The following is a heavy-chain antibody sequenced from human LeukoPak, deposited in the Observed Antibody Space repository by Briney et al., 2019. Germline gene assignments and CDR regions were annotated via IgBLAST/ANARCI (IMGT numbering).Heavy chain of an antibody. J-gene: IGHJ3*02. V-gene: IGHV4-59*08. Sequence: SETLSLTCTVSGGSISSYYWSWIRQPPGKGLEWIGYIYYSGSTNYNPSLKSRVTTSIDTSKNQFSLKLSSVTAADTAMYYCARPYSSGWYGVFDIWGQGTMVTVSS. D-gene: IGHD6-19*01. CDR3: ARPYSSGWYGVFDI. CDR1: GGSISSYY. CDR2: IYYSGST.